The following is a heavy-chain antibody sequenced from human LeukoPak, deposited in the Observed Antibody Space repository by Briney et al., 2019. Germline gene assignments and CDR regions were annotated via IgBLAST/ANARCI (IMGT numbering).Heavy chain of an antibody. CDR3: ARATGSRIAAAGGNWFDP. CDR2: IIPILGIA. V-gene: IGHV1-69*04. CDR1: GGTFSSYA. J-gene: IGHJ5*02. Sequence: ASVKVSCKASGGTFSSYAISWVRQAPGQGLEWMGRIIPILGIANYAQEFQGRVTITADKSTSTAYMELSSLRSEDTAVYYCARATGSRIAAAGGNWFDPWGQGTLVTVSS. D-gene: IGHD6-13*01.